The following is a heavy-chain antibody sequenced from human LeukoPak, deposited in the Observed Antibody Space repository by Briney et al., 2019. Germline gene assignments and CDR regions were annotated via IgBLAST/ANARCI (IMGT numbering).Heavy chain of an antibody. Sequence: EASVKVSFKASGYTFTSYYMHWVRQAPGQGLEWMGIINPSGGSTSYAQKFQGRVTMTRDTSTSTVYMELSSLRSEDTAVYYCARAYDFWSGYYWLKTYYYYYYGMDVWGQGTTVTVSS. J-gene: IGHJ6*02. D-gene: IGHD3-3*01. V-gene: IGHV1-46*01. CDR1: GYTFTSYY. CDR3: ARAYDFWSGYYWLKTYYYYYYGMDV. CDR2: INPSGGST.